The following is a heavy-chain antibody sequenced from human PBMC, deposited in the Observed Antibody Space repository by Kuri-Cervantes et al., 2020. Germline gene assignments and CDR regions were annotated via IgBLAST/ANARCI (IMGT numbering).Heavy chain of an antibody. CDR1: GGSISSSSYY. J-gene: IGHJ5*02. CDR2: IYYSGST. D-gene: IGHD6-19*01. Sequence: GSLRLSCTVSGGSISSSSYYWGWIRQPPGKGLEWIGSIYYSGSTYYNPSLKSRVTISVDRSKNQFSLKLSSVTAADTAVYYCAREVAVAGTGWFDPWGQGTLVTVSS. CDR3: AREVAVAGTGWFDP. V-gene: IGHV4-39*07.